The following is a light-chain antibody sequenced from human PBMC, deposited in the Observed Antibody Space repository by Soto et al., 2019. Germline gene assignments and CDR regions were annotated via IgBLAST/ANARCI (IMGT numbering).Light chain of an antibody. CDR1: QTVRNNY. CDR2: DAS. V-gene: IGKV3-20*01. CDR3: QQYNKWPPIT. J-gene: IGKJ5*01. Sequence: EFVLTQSPGTLSLSPGERATLSCRASQTVRNNYLAWYQQKPGQAPRLLIYDASSRATGIPDRFSGGGSGTDFTLTISRLEPEDFAVYYCQQYNKWPPITFGQGTRLEI.